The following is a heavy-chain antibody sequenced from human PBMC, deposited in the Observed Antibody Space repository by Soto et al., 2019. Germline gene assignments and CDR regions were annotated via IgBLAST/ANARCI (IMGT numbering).Heavy chain of an antibody. CDR3: ARDGDSYDFWSGQNWFGP. CDR1: GVSISSYF. J-gene: IGHJ5*02. D-gene: IGHD3-3*01. V-gene: IGHV4-59*01. Sequence: SETLSLTCTVSGVSISSYFWSWIRQPPGKGLEWIGYIYYSGSTNYNPSLKSRVTISLDTSKNQFSLKLSSVTAADTAVYYCARDGDSYDFWSGQNWFGPWGQGTQVTVSS. CDR2: IYYSGST.